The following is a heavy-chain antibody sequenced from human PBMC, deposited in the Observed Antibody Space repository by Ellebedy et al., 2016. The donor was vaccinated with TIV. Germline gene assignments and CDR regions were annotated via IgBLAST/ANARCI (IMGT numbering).Heavy chain of an antibody. D-gene: IGHD2-2*01. V-gene: IGHV1-46*01. J-gene: IGHJ6*02. CDR1: GYTFTGYY. Sequence: ASVKVSCXASGYTFTGYYMHWVRQAPGQGLEWMGGIIPIFGTANYAQKFQGRVTMTRDTSTSTVYMELSSLRSEDTAVYYCARGIVVVPAAMLGYYGMDVWGQGTTVTVSS. CDR3: ARGIVVVPAAMLGYYGMDV. CDR2: IIPIFGTA.